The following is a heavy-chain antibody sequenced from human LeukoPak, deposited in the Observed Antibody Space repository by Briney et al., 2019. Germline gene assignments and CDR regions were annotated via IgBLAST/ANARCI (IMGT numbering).Heavy chain of an antibody. CDR2: IYYSGST. CDR1: GGSISSSSYY. Sequence: KTSETLSLTCTVSGGSISSSSYYWGWIRQPPGKGLEWIGSIYYSGSTYYNPSLKSRVTISVDTSKNQFSLKLSSVTAADTAVYYCARAFMGQRYYYYYMDVWGKGTTVTVSS. V-gene: IGHV4-39*07. J-gene: IGHJ6*03. CDR3: ARAFMGQRYYYYYMDV. D-gene: IGHD3-10*01.